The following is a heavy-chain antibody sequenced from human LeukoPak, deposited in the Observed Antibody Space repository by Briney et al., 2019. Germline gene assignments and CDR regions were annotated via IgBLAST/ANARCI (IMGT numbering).Heavy chain of an antibody. CDR1: GGSISSGNYY. D-gene: IGHD3-10*01. CDR3: AREVGLLWFGELFDY. CDR2: MYTSGST. Sequence: PSETLSLTCTVSGGSISSGNYYWSWIRQPARKGLEWIGRMYTSGSTNYNPSLKSRVTISVDTSKNQFSLKLSSVTAADTAVYYCAREVGLLWFGELFDYWGQGTLVTVSS. V-gene: IGHV4-61*02. J-gene: IGHJ4*02.